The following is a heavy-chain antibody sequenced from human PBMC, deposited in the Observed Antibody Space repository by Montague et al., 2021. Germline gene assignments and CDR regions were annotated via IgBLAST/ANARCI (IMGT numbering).Heavy chain of an antibody. CDR1: GGSISSRNYH. Sequence: SETLSLTCIVLGGSISSRNYHWGWIRQPPGKGLEWIGSITYTGNTYYNPSLKSRVTMSVDTSRNQFSLKLTSMTAAGTAVYFCARRLGIRAPFDYWGQGTLVTVSS. V-gene: IGHV4-39*01. J-gene: IGHJ4*02. CDR2: ITYTGNT. CDR3: ARRLGIRAPFDY. D-gene: IGHD7-27*01.